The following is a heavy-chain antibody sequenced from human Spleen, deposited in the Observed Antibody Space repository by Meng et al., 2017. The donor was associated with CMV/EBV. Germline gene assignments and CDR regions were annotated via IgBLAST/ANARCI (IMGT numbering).Heavy chain of an antibody. V-gene: IGHV1-69*05. J-gene: IGHJ3*02. CDR2: IIPIFEAA. CDR3: ATPRMGHNTVVVPAAVNDAFDI. CDR1: YA. D-gene: IGHD2-2*01. Sequence: YAISWVRQAPGQGLEWMGGIIPIFEAANYAQRFQGRVTITTDESTGTVYMELSSLRSEDTAVYYCATPRMGHNTVVVPAAVNDAFDIWGQGTMVTVSS.